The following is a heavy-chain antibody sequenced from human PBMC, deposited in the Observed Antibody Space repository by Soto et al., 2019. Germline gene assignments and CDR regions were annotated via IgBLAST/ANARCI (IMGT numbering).Heavy chain of an antibody. D-gene: IGHD3-3*01. Sequence: SGGSLRLSCAASGFTFSSYAMSWVRQAPGKGLEWVSAISGSGGSTYYADSVKGRFTISRDNSKNTLYLQMNSLRAEDTAVYYCAKTYPNYDFWSGYYNPGGFDYWGQGTLVTVSS. J-gene: IGHJ4*02. CDR2: ISGSGGST. V-gene: IGHV3-23*01. CDR1: GFTFSSYA. CDR3: AKTYPNYDFWSGYYNPGGFDY.